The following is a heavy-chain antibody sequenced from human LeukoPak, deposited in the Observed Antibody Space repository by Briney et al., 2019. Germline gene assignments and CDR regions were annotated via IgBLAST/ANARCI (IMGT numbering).Heavy chain of an antibody. Sequence: QTGGSLRLSCAASGFTLRPYAMHWVRQAPGKGLEYVASISGDGGTISYPDSVKGRFAISRDNSKNTVYLQMGRLRTEDMGVYYCARMATGAAGGALDVWGQGTTVIVS. CDR1: GFTLRPYA. J-gene: IGHJ6*02. D-gene: IGHD1-1*01. CDR2: ISGDGGTI. V-gene: IGHV3-64*02. CDR3: ARMATGAAGGALDV.